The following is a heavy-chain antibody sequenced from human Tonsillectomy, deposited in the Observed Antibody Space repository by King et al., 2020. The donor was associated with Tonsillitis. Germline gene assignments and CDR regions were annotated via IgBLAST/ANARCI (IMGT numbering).Heavy chain of an antibody. V-gene: IGHV3-64D*06. CDR3: VREGDYNGNKGALDH. CDR1: GFTFRGYD. CDR2: RKSYGDNT. D-gene: IGHD2-8*01. J-gene: IGHJ4*02. Sequence: VQLVESGGGVVQPGGSLRISCEASGFTFRGYDMHWVRQAPGKGLEHVLGRKSYGDNTYYAESVTGRFSISRDNSRETLYLKMSSLSANDSAVYYCVREGDYNGNKGALDHCGQGTLVTVSS.